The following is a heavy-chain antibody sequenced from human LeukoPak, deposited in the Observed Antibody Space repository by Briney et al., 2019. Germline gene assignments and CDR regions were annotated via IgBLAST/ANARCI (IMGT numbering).Heavy chain of an antibody. D-gene: IGHD2-2*01. CDR2: VSSSNTSI. CDR1: GFSFSIYS. V-gene: IGHV3-21*01. Sequence: GGSLRLSCAASGFSFSIYSMNWVRQAPGKGLEWVSSVSSSNTSIYYADSLKGRFTISRDNAKNSLFLQVNSLRDEDTAVYYCARGPPCSSTSCYVTGAFDFWGQGTMVTVSS. CDR3: ARGPPCSSTSCYVTGAFDF. J-gene: IGHJ3*01.